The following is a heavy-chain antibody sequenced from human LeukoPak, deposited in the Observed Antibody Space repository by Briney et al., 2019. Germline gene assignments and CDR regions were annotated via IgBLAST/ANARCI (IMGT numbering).Heavy chain of an antibody. CDR2: IYYSGST. Sequence: SETLSLTCTVSGGSISSYYWSWIRQPPGKGLEWIGYIYYSGSTNYNPSLKSRVTISADTSKNQFSLKLSSVTAADTAVYYCARRAVAGAPFDYWGQGTLVTVSS. V-gene: IGHV4-59*01. CDR1: GGSISSYY. CDR3: ARRAVAGAPFDY. D-gene: IGHD6-19*01. J-gene: IGHJ4*02.